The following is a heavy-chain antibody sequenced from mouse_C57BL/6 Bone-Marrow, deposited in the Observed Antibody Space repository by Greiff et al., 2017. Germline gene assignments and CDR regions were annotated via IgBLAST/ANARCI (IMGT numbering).Heavy chain of an antibody. CDR2: IYPGNSDT. V-gene: IGHV1-5*01. CDR1: GYTFTSYW. Sequence: EVMLVESGTVLARPGASVKMSCKTSGYTFTSYWMHWVKQRPGQGLEWIGAIYPGNSDTSYNQKFKGKAKLTAVTSASTAYMKLSSLTNEDSAVYYCTFITTVENYFDYWGQGTTLTGSS. J-gene: IGHJ2*01. D-gene: IGHD1-1*01. CDR3: TFITTVENYFDY.